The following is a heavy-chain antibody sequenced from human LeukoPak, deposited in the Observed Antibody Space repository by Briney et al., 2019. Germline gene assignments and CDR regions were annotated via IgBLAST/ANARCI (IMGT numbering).Heavy chain of an antibody. CDR2: IKSKTDGGTT. Sequence: PGGSLRLSCAASGFTFSNAWMSWVRQAPGKGLEWVGRIKSKTDGGTTDYAAPVKVRFTISRDDSKNTLYLQMNSLKTEDTAVYYCTTDHPYDILTGPHIDYWGQGTLVTVSS. V-gene: IGHV3-15*01. D-gene: IGHD3-9*01. CDR1: GFTFSNAW. J-gene: IGHJ4*02. CDR3: TTDHPYDILTGPHIDY.